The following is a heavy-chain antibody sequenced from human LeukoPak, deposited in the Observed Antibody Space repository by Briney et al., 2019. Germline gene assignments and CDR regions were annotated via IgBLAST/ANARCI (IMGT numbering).Heavy chain of an antibody. CDR2: INPNSGGT. CDR3: ARGGFLIAARPYFDY. Sequence: ASVKVSCKASGYTFTSYDINWVRQATGQGLEWMGWINPNSGGTNYAQKFQGRVTITRNTSISTAYMELSSLRSEDTAVYYCARGGFLIAARPYFDYWGQGTLVTVSS. V-gene: IGHV1-8*01. CDR1: GYTFTSYD. J-gene: IGHJ4*02. D-gene: IGHD6-6*01.